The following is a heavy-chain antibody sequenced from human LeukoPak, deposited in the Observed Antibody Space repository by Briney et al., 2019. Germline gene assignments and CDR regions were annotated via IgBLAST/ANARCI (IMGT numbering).Heavy chain of an antibody. CDR2: INLNSGGT. J-gene: IGHJ4*02. D-gene: IGHD3-22*01. CDR1: GYTFTGYY. Sequence: GASVKVSCKASGYTFTGYYMHWVRQAPGQGLEWMGWINLNSGGTNYAQKFQGRVTMTRDTSISTAYMELSRLRSDDTAVYYCARGSGHYYYDSSGYYPDYWGQGTLVTVSS. V-gene: IGHV1-2*02. CDR3: ARGSGHYYYDSSGYYPDY.